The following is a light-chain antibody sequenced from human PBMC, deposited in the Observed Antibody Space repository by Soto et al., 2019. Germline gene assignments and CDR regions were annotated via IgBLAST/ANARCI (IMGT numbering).Light chain of an antibody. J-gene: IGLJ3*02. V-gene: IGLV2-8*01. Sequence: QSALTQPPSASGSPGQSVTISCTGSSSDIGGYNYVSWYQQHPGKAPKLVIYEVTKRPSGVPDRFSGSKSGNTASLTVSGLQADDEADYYCNSFAGSNNLGVFGGGTKLTVL. CDR1: SSDIGGYNY. CDR3: NSFAGSNNLGV. CDR2: EVT.